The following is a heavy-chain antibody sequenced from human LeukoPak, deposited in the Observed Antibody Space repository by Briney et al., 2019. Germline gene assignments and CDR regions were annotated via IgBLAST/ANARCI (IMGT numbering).Heavy chain of an antibody. CDR3: AKNVAASPFRYFDS. D-gene: IGHD6-13*01. CDR2: ISYDGSNK. V-gene: IGHV3-30*18. J-gene: IGHJ4*02. CDR1: GFTFSSYG. Sequence: GRSLRLSCAASGFTFSSYGMHWVRQAPGKGLEWVAVISYDGSNKYYADSVKGRFTISRDNSKNTLYLQMNSLRAEDTAIYYCAKNVAASPFRYFDSWGQGTLVTVSS.